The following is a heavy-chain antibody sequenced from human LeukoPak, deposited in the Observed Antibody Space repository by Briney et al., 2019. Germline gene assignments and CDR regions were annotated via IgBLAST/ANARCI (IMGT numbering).Heavy chain of an antibody. CDR3: ATEGDYSLDY. Sequence: RASVKVSCKVSGYSLSELLIHWVRQPPGKGLEWMAGIDHENGAEVSAQKVEGRVTMTKDTSTDTAYMELSGPRPDDTAIYYCATEGDYSLDYWGQGTLVTVSS. J-gene: IGHJ4*02. D-gene: IGHD1-1*01. CDR1: GYSLSELL. V-gene: IGHV1-24*01. CDR2: IDHENGAE.